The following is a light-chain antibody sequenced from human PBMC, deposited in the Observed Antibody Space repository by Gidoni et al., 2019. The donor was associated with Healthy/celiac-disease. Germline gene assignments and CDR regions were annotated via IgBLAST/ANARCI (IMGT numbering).Light chain of an antibody. Sequence: QSVLTQPPSVSAAPGQKVTISCSGSSSNIGNNYVSWYQQLPGTAPKLLIYDNNKRPSGIPDLFSGSKSGTSATLGITGLQTGDEADYYCGTWDSSLSAGVFGTGTKVTGL. CDR1: SSNIGNNY. V-gene: IGLV1-51*01. CDR2: DNN. J-gene: IGLJ1*01. CDR3: GTWDSSLSAGV.